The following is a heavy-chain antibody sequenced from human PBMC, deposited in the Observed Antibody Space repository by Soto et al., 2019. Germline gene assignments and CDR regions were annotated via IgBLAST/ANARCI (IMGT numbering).Heavy chain of an antibody. CDR1: GHTFTSYA. J-gene: IGHJ5*02. Sequence: QVQLVQSGAEVKKPGASVKVSCKASGHTFTSYAMHWVRQAPGQRLEWMGWINAGNGNTKYSQKFQGRVTITRDTSASTAYMELSSLRSEDTAVYYCARAGRGSSSGGWFDPWGQGTLVTVSS. CDR2: INAGNGNT. D-gene: IGHD6-6*01. V-gene: IGHV1-3*01. CDR3: ARAGRGSSSGGWFDP.